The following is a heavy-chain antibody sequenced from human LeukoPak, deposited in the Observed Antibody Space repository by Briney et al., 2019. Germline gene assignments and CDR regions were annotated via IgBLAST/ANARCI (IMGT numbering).Heavy chain of an antibody. CDR2: ISAYNGNT. CDR3: ARVGIRTIFGVVFDY. CDR1: GYTFTSYG. Sequence: ASVKVPCKASGYTFTSYGISWVRQAPGQWLEWMGWISAYNGNTNYAQKLQGRVTMTTDTSTSTAYMELRSLRSDDTAVYYCARVGIRTIFGVVFDYWGQGTLVTVSS. D-gene: IGHD3-3*01. V-gene: IGHV1-18*01. J-gene: IGHJ4*02.